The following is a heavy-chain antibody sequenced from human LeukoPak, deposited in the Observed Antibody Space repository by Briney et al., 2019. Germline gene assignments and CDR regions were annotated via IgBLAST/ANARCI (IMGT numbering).Heavy chain of an antibody. CDR3: TKSDGYGLIRI. V-gene: IGHV4-34*03. CDR1: GGSFSGYY. D-gene: IGHD3-10*01. J-gene: IGHJ3*02. Sequence: SETLSLTCAVYGGSFSGYYWSWIRQPPVKGLEWIGEINHSGSTNYNPSLKSRVTISLDTSKNQFSLKVISVTAADTAAYYCTKSDGYGLIRICGRGTMVTVSS. CDR2: INHSGST.